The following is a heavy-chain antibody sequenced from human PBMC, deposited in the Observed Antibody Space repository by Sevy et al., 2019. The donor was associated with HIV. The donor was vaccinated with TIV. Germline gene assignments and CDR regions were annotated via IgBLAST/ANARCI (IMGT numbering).Heavy chain of an antibody. J-gene: IGHJ4*02. CDR2: IFSSGST. CDR3: VSLFLSYRSGWSYFDY. Sequence: GGSLRLSCAISGFTVNDKYIIWVCQAPGKGLESVSVIFSSGSTYYADSAKGRFTISRDNSKNTVDLQMNSVRAEDTAVYYCVSLFLSYRSGWSYFDYWGQGTLVTVSS. CDR1: GFTVNDKY. D-gene: IGHD6-19*01. V-gene: IGHV3-66*02.